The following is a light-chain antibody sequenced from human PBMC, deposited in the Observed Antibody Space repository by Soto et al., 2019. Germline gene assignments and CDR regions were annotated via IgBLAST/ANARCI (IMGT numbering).Light chain of an antibody. CDR2: GAS. CDR3: QQRSNWPFT. J-gene: IGKJ5*01. CDR1: QSVSSSY. Sequence: EIVLTQSPGTLSSSPGERATLSCRASQSVSSSYLAWYQQKPGQAPRLLIYGASSRATGIPDRFSGSGSGTDYTLTISRLEPEDFAVYYCQQRSNWPFTFGQGTRLENK. V-gene: IGKV3D-20*02.